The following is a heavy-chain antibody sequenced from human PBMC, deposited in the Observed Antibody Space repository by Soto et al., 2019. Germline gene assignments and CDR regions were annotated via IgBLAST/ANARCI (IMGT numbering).Heavy chain of an antibody. J-gene: IGHJ4*02. CDR2: IYPGDSDT. CDR3: TAGKLYPSLDFDY. Sequence: PWQSLKISCKSSDYSFTSYWIGWVRQMPGKGLEWVGLIYPGDSDTRYSPSFQGQVTISRDDSKSIAYLQMNSLKTEDTAVYYCTAGKLYPSLDFDYWGQGTLVTVSS. V-gene: IGHV5-51*01. D-gene: IGHD2-8*01. CDR1: DYSFTSYW.